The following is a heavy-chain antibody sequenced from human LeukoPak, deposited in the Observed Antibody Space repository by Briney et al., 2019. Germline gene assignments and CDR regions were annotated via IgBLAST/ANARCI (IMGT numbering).Heavy chain of an antibody. CDR3: ARDSYYYDSSGYPTDAFDI. V-gene: IGHV4-39*07. Sequence: PSETLSLTCTVSGGSISSSSYYWGWIRQPPGKGLEWIGSIYYSGSTYYNPSLKSRVTISVDTSKNQFSLKLSSVTAADTAVYYCARDSYYYDSSGYPTDAFDIWGQGTMVTVSS. J-gene: IGHJ3*02. D-gene: IGHD3-22*01. CDR1: GGSISSSSYY. CDR2: IYYSGST.